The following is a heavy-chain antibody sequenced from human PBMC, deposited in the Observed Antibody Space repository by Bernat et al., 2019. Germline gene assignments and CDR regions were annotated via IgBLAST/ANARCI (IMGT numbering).Heavy chain of an antibody. CDR1: GYTFTSYA. CDR2: INAGNGNT. Sequence: QVQLVQSGAEVKKPGASVKVSCKASGYTFTSYAIHWVRQAPGQRLEWMGWINAGNGNTKYSQKFQGRVTITRDTSASTAYMELSSLRSEDTAVYYCARGNYDFWSGYPYYFDYWGQGTLVTVSS. CDR3: ARGNYDFWSGYPYYFDY. J-gene: IGHJ4*02. V-gene: IGHV1-3*01. D-gene: IGHD3-3*01.